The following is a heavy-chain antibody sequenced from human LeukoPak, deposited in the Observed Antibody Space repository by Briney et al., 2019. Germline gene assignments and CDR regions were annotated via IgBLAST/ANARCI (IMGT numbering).Heavy chain of an antibody. J-gene: IGHJ4*02. CDR2: ITSSGDGT. V-gene: IGHV3-23*01. D-gene: IGHD3-22*01. CDR3: AKDRPNYYGGNGHYYRRDGDY. Sequence: GGSLRLSCAASGFAFSIYAMSWVRQAPGKGLQWVSSITSSGDGTYYADSVKGRFTISRDNSENMLYLQMNSLRVEDTAVYFCAKDRPNYYGGNGHYYRRDGDYWGQGTLVTVS. CDR1: GFAFSIYA.